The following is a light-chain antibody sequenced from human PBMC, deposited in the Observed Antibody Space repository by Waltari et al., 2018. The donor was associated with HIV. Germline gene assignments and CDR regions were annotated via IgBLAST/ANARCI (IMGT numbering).Light chain of an antibody. V-gene: IGLV2-14*03. CDR2: AVS. CDR1: SSDVGGYNS. CDR3: SSYTSTSSVYV. Sequence: QSALTQPASVSGSPGQSITISCTGTSSDVGGYNSVSWYQLHPGKAPKLMIYAVSNRPSGVSNRCSGSKSDNTASLTIVGLQAEDEADYYCSSYTSTSSVYVFGTGTEVTVL. J-gene: IGLJ1*01.